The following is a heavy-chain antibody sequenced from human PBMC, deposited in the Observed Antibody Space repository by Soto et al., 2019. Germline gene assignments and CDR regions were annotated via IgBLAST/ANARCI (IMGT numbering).Heavy chain of an antibody. CDR2: INHSGST. J-gene: IGHJ6*02. CDR1: GGSFSGYY. Sequence: PSETLSLTCAVYGGSFSGYYWSWIRQPPGKGLEWIGEINHSGSTNYNPSLKSRVTISVDTSKNQFSLKLGSVTAADTAVYYCARGGVFGYSYGLINYGMDVWGQGTTVTVSS. D-gene: IGHD5-18*01. V-gene: IGHV4-34*01. CDR3: ARGGVFGYSYGLINYGMDV.